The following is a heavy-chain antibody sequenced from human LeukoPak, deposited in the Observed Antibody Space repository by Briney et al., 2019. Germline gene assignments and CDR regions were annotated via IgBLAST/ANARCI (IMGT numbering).Heavy chain of an antibody. D-gene: IGHD4-17*01. V-gene: IGHV4-39*01. CDR2: IYYSGST. CDR3: ARPRGYGDYFDY. CDR1: GGSISSSSHY. J-gene: IGHJ4*02. Sequence: PSETLSLTCTVSGGSISSSSHYWGWIRQPPGKGLEWIGSIYYSGSTYYNPSLKSRVTISVDTSKNQFSLKLSSVTAADTAVYYCARPRGYGDYFDYWGQGTLVTVSS.